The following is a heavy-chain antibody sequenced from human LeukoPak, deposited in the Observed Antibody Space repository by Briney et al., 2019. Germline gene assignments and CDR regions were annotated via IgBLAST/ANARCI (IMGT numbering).Heavy chain of an antibody. J-gene: IGHJ4*02. D-gene: IGHD2-15*01. CDR1: GYTLTELS. CDR3: ATDGRCSGGSCYFGRYYFDY. V-gene: IGHV1-24*01. CDR2: FDPEDGET. Sequence: ASVTVSCKVSGYTLTELSMHWVRQAPGKGLEWMGGFDPEDGETIYAQKFQGRVTMTEDTSTDTAYMELSSLRSEDTAVYYCATDGRCSGGSCYFGRYYFDYWGQGTLVTVSS.